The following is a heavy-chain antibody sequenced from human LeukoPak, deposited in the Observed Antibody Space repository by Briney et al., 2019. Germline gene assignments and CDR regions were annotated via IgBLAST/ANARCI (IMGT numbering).Heavy chain of an antibody. J-gene: IGHJ4*02. Sequence: ASVKVSCKVSRYTLTELSMHWVRQAPGKGLEWMGGFDPEDGETIYAQKFQSRVTMTEDTSTDTAYMELSSLRSEDTAVYYCATDLVEGRAEAGNSDYWGQRVLVTVSS. CDR3: ATDLVEGRAEAGNSDY. CDR2: FDPEDGET. CDR1: RYTLTELS. D-gene: IGHD6-13*01. V-gene: IGHV1-24*01.